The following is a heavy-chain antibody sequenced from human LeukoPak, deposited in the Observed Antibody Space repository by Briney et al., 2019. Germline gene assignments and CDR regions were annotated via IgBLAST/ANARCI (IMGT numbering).Heavy chain of an antibody. CDR1: GGSISSYY. CDR3: ARSEINDYFKY. J-gene: IGHJ4*02. CDR2: IYHSGST. D-gene: IGHD3-16*01. V-gene: IGHV4-59*08. Sequence: PSETLSLTCIVSGGSISSYYWSWIRQPPGKGLEWIGYIYHSGSTNYKPSLKSRVTISVDTSKNQFSLKLSSVTAADTAVYYCARSEINDYFKYWGQGILVTVST.